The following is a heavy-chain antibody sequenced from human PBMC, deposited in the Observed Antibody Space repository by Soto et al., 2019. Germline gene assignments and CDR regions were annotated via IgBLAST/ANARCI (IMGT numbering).Heavy chain of an antibody. CDR3: VKDQYSNYGWFDP. Sequence: GGSLRLSWGAGGFTFRSYAMSWVSKAPGKGLEWVSAISGSGGSTYYADSVKGRFTISRDNSKNTLYLQMNSLRAEDTAVYYCVKDQYSNYGWFDPWGQGTLVTVSS. V-gene: IGHV3-23*01. CDR1: GFTFRSYA. CDR2: ISGSGGST. D-gene: IGHD4-4*01. J-gene: IGHJ5*02.